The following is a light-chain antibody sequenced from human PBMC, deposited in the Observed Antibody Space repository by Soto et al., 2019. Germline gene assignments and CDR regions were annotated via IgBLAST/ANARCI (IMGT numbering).Light chain of an antibody. V-gene: IGLV1-47*01. CDR2: KNN. CDR3: SASDDSLSGHVV. Sequence: QSVLTQSPSASGTPGQRVTISCSGSSSNIGSNYVYWYQQLPGTAPKLLIYKNNQRPSGVPDRFSGSKSGTSAYLAISGLRSEDEGDYYCSASDDSLSGHVVFGGGTKLTVL. J-gene: IGLJ2*01. CDR1: SSNIGSNY.